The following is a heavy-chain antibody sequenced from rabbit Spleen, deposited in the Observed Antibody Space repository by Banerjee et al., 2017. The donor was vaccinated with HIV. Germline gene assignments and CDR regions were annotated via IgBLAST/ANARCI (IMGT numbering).Heavy chain of an antibody. D-gene: IGHD1-1*01. CDR1: GFSFSNKAV. CDR3: ARDVTGVIGWNCGL. CDR2: INAVTGKA. V-gene: IGHV1S45*01. Sequence: QEQLVESGGGLVKPEGSLKLSCTASGFSFSNKAVMCWVRQAPEKGLEWIACINAVTGKAVYANWAKCRSAFSKISPTTVTLQTTSLTGADTATYSCARDVTGVIGWNCGLWGQGTLVTVS. J-gene: IGHJ4*01.